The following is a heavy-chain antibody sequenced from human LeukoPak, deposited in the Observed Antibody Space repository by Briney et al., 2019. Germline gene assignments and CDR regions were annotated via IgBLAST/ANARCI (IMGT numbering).Heavy chain of an antibody. Sequence: SQTLSLTCTVSGGSISSGGYYWSWIRQHPGKGLEWIGYIYYSGITNYNPSLKSRVTISVDTSKNQFSLKLSSVTAADTAVYYCARDILTGYWYFDLWGRGTLVTVSS. CDR3: ARDILTGYWYFDL. V-gene: IGHV4-31*03. CDR2: IYYSGIT. CDR1: GGSISSGGYY. J-gene: IGHJ2*01. D-gene: IGHD3-9*01.